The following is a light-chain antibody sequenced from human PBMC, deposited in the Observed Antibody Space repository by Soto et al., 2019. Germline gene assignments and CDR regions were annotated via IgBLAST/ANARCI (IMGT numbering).Light chain of an antibody. J-gene: IGKJ4*02. CDR2: GAS. CDR3: QQYKNWPPLT. Sequence: ETVMTPSPATLSVSPGERATLSCRASQSVSRNLAWYQQKPGQAPRLLIYGASTRATGIPARFSGSGSGTDFTRTISSLQSEDFAVYFCQQYKNWPPLTFGGGTKVEIK. V-gene: IGKV3-15*01. CDR1: QSVSRN.